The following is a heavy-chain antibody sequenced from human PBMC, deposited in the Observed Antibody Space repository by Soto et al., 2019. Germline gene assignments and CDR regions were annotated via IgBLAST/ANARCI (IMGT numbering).Heavy chain of an antibody. CDR1: DCSISSNY. CDR2: IYYSGST. V-gene: IGHV4-59*12. D-gene: IGHD3-3*01. J-gene: IGHJ6*03. CDR3: ERDDLLGTRVWSVYLSYYYYYHMDS. Sequence: SETLSLTCIVSDCSISSNYWSWIRLPPGKGMEWIGYIYYSGSTNYNPSLKSRVTISVVTSKNQFSLKLSSVTAGDTAIYYLERDDLLGTRVWSVYLSYYYYYHMDSCGKGTTETAS.